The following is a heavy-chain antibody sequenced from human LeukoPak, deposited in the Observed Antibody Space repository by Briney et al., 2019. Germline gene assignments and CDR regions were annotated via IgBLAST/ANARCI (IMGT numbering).Heavy chain of an antibody. CDR3: EGAWS. J-gene: IGHJ5*02. CDR2: INQDGSKK. D-gene: IGHD6-19*01. CDR1: GFPFSTYL. Sequence: QAGGSLTLSCAASGFPFSTYLMNWVRQTPGKRLEWVASINQDGSKKNYVDSVKGRFTISRDNAKDSLYLQMNSLRAEDTAVYYCEGAWSWGQGTLVTVSS. V-gene: IGHV3-7*01.